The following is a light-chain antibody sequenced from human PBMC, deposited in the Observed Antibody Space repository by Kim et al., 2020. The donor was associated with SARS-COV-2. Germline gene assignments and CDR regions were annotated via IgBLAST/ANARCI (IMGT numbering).Light chain of an antibody. CDR1: QSFVPS. CDR3: QKDNSAPCT. CDR2: SAS. V-gene: IGKV1-27*01. J-gene: IGKJ1*01. Sequence: ASVGEGLTFPCRARQSFVPSLAWYRKKPGKVPMLLIYSASTLRSGFPSRFRGSGSGQDFTPPISSLRPEDAAIYYCQKDNSAPCTFGQRAKVEI.